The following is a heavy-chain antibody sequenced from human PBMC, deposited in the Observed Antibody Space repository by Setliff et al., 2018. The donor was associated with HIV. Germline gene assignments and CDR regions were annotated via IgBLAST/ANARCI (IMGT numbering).Heavy chain of an antibody. Sequence: PSETLSLTCTVSGGSISSSSYYWGWIRQPPGKGLEWIGSIYYSGSTYYNPSLKSRVSISVDASKNQFSLKLTSVTAADTAVYYCARNVAATSAFDIWGRGTMVTVSS. V-gene: IGHV4-39*01. J-gene: IGHJ3*02. CDR1: GGSISSSSYY. D-gene: IGHD6-19*01. CDR3: ARNVAATSAFDI. CDR2: IYYSGST.